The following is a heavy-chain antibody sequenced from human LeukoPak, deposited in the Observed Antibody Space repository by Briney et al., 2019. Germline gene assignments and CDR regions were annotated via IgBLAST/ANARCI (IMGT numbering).Heavy chain of an antibody. J-gene: IGHJ4*02. CDR1: GLSVSSNY. V-gene: IGHV3-53*01. D-gene: IGHD1-26*01. CDR2: LYSGGTT. CDR3: ARQVGAITLFEH. Sequence: WGSLRLSCAASGLSVSSNYVSWVRQAPGKGLEWVSALYSGGTTYYADSVKGRFTISRDNSKNTLYLQMNSLRVEDTAVYYCARQVGAITLFEHWGQGTLVTVSS.